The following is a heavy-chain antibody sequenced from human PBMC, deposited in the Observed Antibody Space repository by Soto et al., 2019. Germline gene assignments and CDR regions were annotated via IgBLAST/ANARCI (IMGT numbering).Heavy chain of an antibody. Sequence: SEALSLSCTVSGASVSSATYYWKWIPRPPGKSLEWIGYMYYSGSTNYNPHLKSRVTISLDTSNDQFYLKLSSVTAADTAVYYCARTRDNNLNYHYALDVWGPGTTVTVYS. V-gene: IGHV4-61*01. CDR1: GASVSSATYY. CDR2: MYYSGST. D-gene: IGHD2-15*01. J-gene: IGHJ6*02. CDR3: ARTRDNNLNYHYALDV.